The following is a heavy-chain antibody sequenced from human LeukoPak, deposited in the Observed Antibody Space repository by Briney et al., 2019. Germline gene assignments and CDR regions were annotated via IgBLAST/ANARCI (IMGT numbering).Heavy chain of an antibody. CDR2: IYTSGST. D-gene: IGHD1-1*01. Sequence: SSETLSLTCTVSGGSISSGSYYWSWIRQPAGKGLEWIGRIYTSGSTNYNPSLKSRVTISVDTSKNQFSLKLSSVTAADTAVYYCAREADPPKLERPRWGYYGMDVWGQGTTVTVSS. CDR1: GGSISSGSYY. CDR3: AREADPPKLERPRWGYYGMDV. V-gene: IGHV4-61*02. J-gene: IGHJ6*02.